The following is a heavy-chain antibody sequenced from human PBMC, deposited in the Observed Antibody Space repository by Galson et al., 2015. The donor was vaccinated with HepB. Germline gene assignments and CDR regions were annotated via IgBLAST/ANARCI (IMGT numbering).Heavy chain of an antibody. CDR2: IKQDGSEK. V-gene: IGHV3-7*03. CDR1: GFTFSDYW. J-gene: IGHJ6*03. D-gene: IGHD3-3*01. Sequence: SLRLSCAASGFTFSDYWMSWVRQAPGKGLEWVANIKQDGSEKYYVDSVKDRFTISRDNAKNSLYLRMNSLRAEDTAIYYCARDHGFWSGYPAYYYYYMDVWGKGTTVTVSS. CDR3: ARDHGFWSGYPAYYYYYMDV.